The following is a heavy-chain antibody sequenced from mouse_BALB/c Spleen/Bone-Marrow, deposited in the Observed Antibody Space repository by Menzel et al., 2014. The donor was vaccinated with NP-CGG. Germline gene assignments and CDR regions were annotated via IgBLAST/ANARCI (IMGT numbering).Heavy chain of an antibody. J-gene: IGHJ4*01. CDR3: ARKGAMITHYYAMDY. Sequence: EVQLVESGGGLVQPGGSRKLSCAASGFTFSSFGMHWVRQAPEKGLEWVAYISNGSSTIYYADTVKGRFTISRDNPENTLFLQMTSLRSEDTAMYYCARKGAMITHYYAMDYWGQGISVTVSS. CDR2: ISNGSSTI. D-gene: IGHD2-4*01. CDR1: GFTFSSFG. V-gene: IGHV5-17*02.